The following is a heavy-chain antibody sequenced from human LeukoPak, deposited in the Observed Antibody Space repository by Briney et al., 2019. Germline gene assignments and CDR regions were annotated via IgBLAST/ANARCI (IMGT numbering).Heavy chain of an antibody. V-gene: IGHV4-39*07. Sequence: SETLSLTCTVSGGSISSSSYYWGWIRQPPGKGLEWIGSIYYSGSTYYNPSLKSRVTISLDTSKNQFSLKLSSVTAADTAAYYCARDPGWELLPDAFDIWGQGTMVTVSS. D-gene: IGHD1-26*01. J-gene: IGHJ3*02. CDR3: ARDPGWELLPDAFDI. CDR1: GGSISSSSYY. CDR2: IYYSGST.